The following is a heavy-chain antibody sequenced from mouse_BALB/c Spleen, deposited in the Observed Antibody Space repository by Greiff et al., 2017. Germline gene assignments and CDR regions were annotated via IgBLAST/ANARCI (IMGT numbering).Heavy chain of an antibody. D-gene: IGHD4-1*01. CDR3: ARDPGTGDRFAY. J-gene: IGHJ3*01. Sequence: EVKVEESGGGLVKPGGSLKLSCAASGFTFSSYAMSWVRQSPEKRLEWVAEISSGGSYTYYPDTVTGRFTISRDNAKNTLYLEMSSLRSEDTAMYYCARDPGTGDRFAYWGQGTLVTVSA. CDR1: GFTFSSYA. V-gene: IGHV5-9-4*01. CDR2: ISSGGSYT.